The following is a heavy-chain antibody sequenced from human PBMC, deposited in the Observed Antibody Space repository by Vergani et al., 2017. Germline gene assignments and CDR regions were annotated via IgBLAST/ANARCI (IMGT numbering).Heavy chain of an antibody. CDR1: NDSVSNTFYY. D-gene: IGHD3-3*01. J-gene: IGHJ4*02. Sequence: QVQLQESGPGLVKPSETLSLTCTVSNDSVSNTFYYWGWIRQHPGKGLEWIGYIYYSGSTYYNPSLKSRVTISVDTSKNQFSLKLSSVTAADTAVYYCARTYYDFWSGYYGPNYFDYWGQGTLVTVSS. CDR3: ARTYYDFWSGYYGPNYFDY. V-gene: IGHV4-31*03. CDR2: IYYSGST.